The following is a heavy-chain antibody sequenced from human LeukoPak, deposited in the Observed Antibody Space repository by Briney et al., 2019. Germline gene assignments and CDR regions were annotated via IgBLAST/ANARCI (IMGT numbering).Heavy chain of an antibody. V-gene: IGHV1-18*01. D-gene: IGHD2-15*01. CDR2: ISAYNGNT. CDR1: GYTFTSYG. CDR3: ARGTPIVVVVAATSDGMDV. J-gene: IGHJ6*02. Sequence: ASVKVSCKASGYTFTSYGISWVRQAPGQGLEWMGWISAYNGNTNYAQKLQGRVTMTTDTSTSTAYMELRSLRSDDTAVYYCARGTPIVVVVAATSDGMDVWGQGTTVTVSS.